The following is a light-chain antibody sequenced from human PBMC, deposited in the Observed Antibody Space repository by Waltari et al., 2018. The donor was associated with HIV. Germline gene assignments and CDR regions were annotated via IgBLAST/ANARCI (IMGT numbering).Light chain of an antibody. CDR2: GAS. J-gene: IGKJ3*01. V-gene: IGKV3-15*01. CDR3: QQYNNWPPFT. Sequence: EIVMTQSPDTLSVSPGERATLSCRASQSISSSLAWYQQKPGQAPRLLIYGASTRATGIPSRFSGSWSGTEFTLSISGLQSEDFAVYYCQQYNNWPPFTFGPGTKVDIK. CDR1: QSISSS.